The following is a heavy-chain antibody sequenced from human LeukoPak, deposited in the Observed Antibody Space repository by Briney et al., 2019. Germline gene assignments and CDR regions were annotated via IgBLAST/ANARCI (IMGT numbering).Heavy chain of an antibody. J-gene: IGHJ4*02. CDR1: GGSISNTNW. CDR3: SRENGAFSPFGY. Sequence: SETLSLTCGVSGGSISNTNWWSWVRQPPGQGLEWIGEISLTGLTHYNPSLESRVTVSLDKSKNQLSLNLTSVTAADTAVYYCSRENGAFSPFGYWGQGTLVAVLS. CDR2: ISLTGLT. D-gene: IGHD2-8*01. V-gene: IGHV4-4*02.